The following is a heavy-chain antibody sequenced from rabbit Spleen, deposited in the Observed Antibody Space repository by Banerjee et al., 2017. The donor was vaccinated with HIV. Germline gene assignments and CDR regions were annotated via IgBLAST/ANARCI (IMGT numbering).Heavy chain of an antibody. V-gene: IGHV1S45*01. CDR3: ARDTGSSFSSYGMDL. CDR2: IYVGSSGST. CDR1: GFTISSSYY. Sequence: QEQLEESGGDLVKPGASLTLTCTASGFTISSSYYMCWVRQAPGKGLEWIACIYVGSSGSTYYASWAKGRFPISKTSSTTVTLQMTSLTVADTATYFCARDTGSSFSSYGMDLWGQGTLVT. D-gene: IGHD8-1*01. J-gene: IGHJ6*01.